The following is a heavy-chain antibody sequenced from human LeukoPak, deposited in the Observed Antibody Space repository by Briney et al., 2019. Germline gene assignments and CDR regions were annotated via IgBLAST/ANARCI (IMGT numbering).Heavy chain of an antibody. CDR1: GFIFDDYG. V-gene: IGHV3-20*04. J-gene: IGHJ5*02. CDR2: INWNGGST. D-gene: IGHD3-10*01. Sequence: GGSLRLSCAASGFIFDDYGMTWVRKAPGKGLEWVSGINWNGGSTGYGDSVKGRFTISRDNVKNSLYLQMNSLRAEDTALYFCARISTTMIRGVTNWFDPWGQGTLVTVSS. CDR3: ARISTTMIRGVTNWFDP.